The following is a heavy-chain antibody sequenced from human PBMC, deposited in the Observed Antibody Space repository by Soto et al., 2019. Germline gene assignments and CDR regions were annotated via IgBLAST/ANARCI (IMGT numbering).Heavy chain of an antibody. CDR3: ARLSGGSMVRGVSPLYFDY. J-gene: IGHJ4*02. CDR2: INHSGST. D-gene: IGHD3-10*01. Sequence: QVQLQQWGAGLLKPSETLSLTCAVYGGSFSGYYWSWIRQPPGKGLEWMGEINHSGSTNYNPSLQSPVTISVDTSKNQFSLKLSSVTAADTAVYYCARLSGGSMVRGVSPLYFDYWGQGTLVTVSS. V-gene: IGHV4-34*01. CDR1: GGSFSGYY.